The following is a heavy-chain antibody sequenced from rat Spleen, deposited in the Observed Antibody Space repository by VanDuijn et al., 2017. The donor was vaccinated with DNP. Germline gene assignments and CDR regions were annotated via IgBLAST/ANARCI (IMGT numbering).Heavy chain of an antibody. CDR1: GFTFSDYN. CDR3: TMNNYFDY. J-gene: IGHJ2*01. V-gene: IGHV5-20*01. CDR2: ISYDGGST. Sequence: EVQLVESGGGFVQPGGSLKLSCTASGFTFSDYNMAWVRQGPTKGLEWVASISYDGGSTHYRDSVKGRFTISRDNAKSSLYLQVDSLRSEDTATYYCTMNNYFDYWGQGVLVTVSS.